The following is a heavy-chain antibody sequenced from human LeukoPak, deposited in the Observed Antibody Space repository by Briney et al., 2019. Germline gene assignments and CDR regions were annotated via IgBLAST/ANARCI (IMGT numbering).Heavy chain of an antibody. Sequence: SETLSPTCIVSGGSISGHFWSWIRRPPGKGLEWIGYIHYTGSTKYNPSLKSRLTISVDTSKNQFSLKLSSVTAADTAVYYCASVDDEGYSDSWGQGTLVTASS. J-gene: IGHJ4*02. CDR3: ASVDDEGYSDS. D-gene: IGHD3-22*01. V-gene: IGHV4-59*11. CDR2: IHYTGST. CDR1: GGSISGHF.